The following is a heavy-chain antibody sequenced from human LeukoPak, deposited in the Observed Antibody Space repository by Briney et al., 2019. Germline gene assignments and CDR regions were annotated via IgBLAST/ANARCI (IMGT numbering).Heavy chain of an antibody. V-gene: IGHV3-11*01. CDR3: ASGYTYGYVQSFDY. CDR1: GFAFSDHY. J-gene: IGHJ4*02. D-gene: IGHD5-18*01. Sequence: GGSLRLSCAASGFAFSDHYMSWIRQAPGKGLEWVSYISNSADTIYYADSVKGRFTISRDNAKRSVFLHMSSLRAEDTAVYYCASGYTYGYVQSFDYWGQGTLVTVSS. CDR2: ISNSADTI.